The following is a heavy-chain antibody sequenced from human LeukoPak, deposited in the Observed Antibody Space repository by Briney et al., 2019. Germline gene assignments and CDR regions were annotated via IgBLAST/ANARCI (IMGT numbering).Heavy chain of an antibody. J-gene: IGHJ6*03. CDR3: ARGGSGSSPLMRGYYYYYYMDV. D-gene: IGHD3-10*01. V-gene: IGHV3-7*01. Sequence: GGTLRLSCAASGFTFSSYGMSWVRQAPGKGLEWVANIKQDGSEKYYVDSVKGRFTISRDNAKNSLYLQMNSLRAEDTAVYYCARGGSGSSPLMRGYYYYYYMDVWGKGTTVTISS. CDR1: GFTFSSYG. CDR2: IKQDGSEK.